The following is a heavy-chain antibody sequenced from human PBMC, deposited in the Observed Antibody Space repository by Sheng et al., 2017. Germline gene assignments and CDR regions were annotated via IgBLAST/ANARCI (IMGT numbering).Heavy chain of an antibody. V-gene: IGHV3-30*03. CDR3: ARALDALEY. Sequence: QVQLVESGGGVVQPGRSLRLSCAASGFTFSRYGMHWVRQAPGKGLEWVAIISFDGSNKYYADSVKGRFTISRDNSKNTLYLHISSLRTEDTAVYFCARALDALEYWGQGTLVTVSS. CDR2: ISFDGSNK. CDR1: GFTFSRYG. J-gene: IGHJ4*02.